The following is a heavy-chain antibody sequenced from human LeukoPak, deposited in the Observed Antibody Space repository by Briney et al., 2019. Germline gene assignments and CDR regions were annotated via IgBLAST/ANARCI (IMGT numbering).Heavy chain of an antibody. D-gene: IGHD2-15*01. CDR2: IYHSGST. J-gene: IGHJ4*02. CDR3: AIPRGSCSGGSCYYYYFDY. CDR1: GYSISSGNY. Sequence: SETLSLACAVSGYSISSGNYWGWLRQPPGKGLEWIVSIYHSGSTYYNPSLKSRVTISVDTSKNPFSLQLSSVTAADTAVYYCAIPRGSCSGGSCYYYYFDYWGQGTLVTVSS. V-gene: IGHV4-38-2*01.